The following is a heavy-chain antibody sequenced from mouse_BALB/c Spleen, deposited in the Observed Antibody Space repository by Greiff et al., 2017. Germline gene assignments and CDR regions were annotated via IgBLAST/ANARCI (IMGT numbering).Heavy chain of an antibody. CDR1: GFSFTSYG. V-gene: IGHV2-9*02. Sequence: QVQLQQSGPGLVAPSQSLSITCTVSGFSFTSYGVHWVRQPPGKGLEWQGVIWAGGSTNYNSDLMSRLRISKDNSKSQVFLKMNSLQTDDAAMYSCARDRCHYYGYEAYWGQGTPVTVSA. D-gene: IGHD1-2*01. CDR2: IWAGGST. CDR3: ARDRCHYYGYEAY. J-gene: IGHJ3*01.